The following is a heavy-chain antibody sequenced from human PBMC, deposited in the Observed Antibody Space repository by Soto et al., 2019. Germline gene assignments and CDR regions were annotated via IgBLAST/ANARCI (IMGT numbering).Heavy chain of an antibody. J-gene: IGHJ4*02. CDR1: GFTFSNSA. V-gene: IGHV3-23*01. Sequence: PGGSLRLSCVAFGFTFSNSAMSWVRHVPGKGLEWAAGISSSGGRTNYADSVKGRFTISRDNSKDTLYLQMNSLRAEDTALYYCARGGGGGLFEHWGQGVLVTVSS. CDR3: ARGGGGGLFEH. CDR2: ISSSGGRT. D-gene: IGHD2-21*01.